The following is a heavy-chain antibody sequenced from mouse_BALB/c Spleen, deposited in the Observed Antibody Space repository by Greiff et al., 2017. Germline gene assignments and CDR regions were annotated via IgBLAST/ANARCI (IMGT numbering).Heavy chain of an antibody. CDR1: GYTFTSYW. Sequence: VQLQQSGAELARPGASVKLSCKASGYTFTSYWMQWVKQRPGQGLEWIGAIYPGAGDTRYTQKFKGKATLTADKSSSTAYMQLSSLASEDSAVYYCARYSARAEGFAYWGQGTLVTVSA. J-gene: IGHJ3*01. D-gene: IGHD3-3*01. V-gene: IGHV1-87*01. CDR3: ARYSARAEGFAY. CDR2: IYPGAGDT.